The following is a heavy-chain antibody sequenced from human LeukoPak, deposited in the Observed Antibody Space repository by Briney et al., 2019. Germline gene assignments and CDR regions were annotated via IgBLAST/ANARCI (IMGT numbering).Heavy chain of an antibody. CDR3: ARGGNPAMVRGVPQDY. V-gene: IGHV3-21*01. CDR1: GFTFTSYT. Sequence: GGSLRLSCAASGFTFTSYTMNWVRQAPGKGLEWVSCISGSSSYIYYADSVKGRFTISRDTARNSLFLQMNSLRAEDTAVYYCARGGNPAMVRGVPQDYWGQGTLVTVSP. D-gene: IGHD3-10*01. CDR2: ISGSSSYI. J-gene: IGHJ4*02.